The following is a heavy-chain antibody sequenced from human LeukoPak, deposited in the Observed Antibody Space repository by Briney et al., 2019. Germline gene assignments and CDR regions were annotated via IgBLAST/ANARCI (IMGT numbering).Heavy chain of an antibody. D-gene: IGHD3-9*01. CDR3: ATLPITIQEYYYGMDV. J-gene: IGHJ6*02. CDR2: VYTGGNT. CDR1: GFIVSSNY. V-gene: IGHV3-66*02. Sequence: GGSLRLSCIASGFIVSSNYMSWVRQAPGKGLEWVSVVYTGGNTHYADSVKGRFTVSRDKDTLYLQMKSLRIEDTAVYYCATLPITIQEYYYGMDVWGQGTTVTVSS.